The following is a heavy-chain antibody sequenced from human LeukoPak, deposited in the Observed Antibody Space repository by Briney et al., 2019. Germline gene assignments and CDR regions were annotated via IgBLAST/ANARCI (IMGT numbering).Heavy chain of an antibody. D-gene: IGHD1-26*01. CDR2: IIPNSGAT. Sequence: APVKVSCKASGYTFTGYYMHWVRQAPGQGLEWVGWIIPNSGATNYAQNFQGRVTMTRDTSISTAYMELNRLTSDDTAVYYCARQLGATSRDYWGQGTLVTVSS. V-gene: IGHV1-2*02. J-gene: IGHJ4*02. CDR3: ARQLGATSRDY. CDR1: GYTFTGYY.